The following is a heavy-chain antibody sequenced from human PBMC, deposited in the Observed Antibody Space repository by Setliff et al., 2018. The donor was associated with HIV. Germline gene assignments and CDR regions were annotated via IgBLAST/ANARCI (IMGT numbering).Heavy chain of an antibody. Sequence: GESLTISCTGSGYGFSNHWIGWVRQMPGRGLEWMGIIYPQDSDTRYSPSFEGHVTISADWSRNTAYLQWTALKASDTAMYYCARHTIDISLLVVQDPGPFDIWGRGTMVTVS. V-gene: IGHV5-51*01. CDR1: GYGFSNHW. J-gene: IGHJ3*02. CDR2: IYPQDSDT. D-gene: IGHD3-10*01. CDR3: ARHTIDISLLVVQDPGPFDI.